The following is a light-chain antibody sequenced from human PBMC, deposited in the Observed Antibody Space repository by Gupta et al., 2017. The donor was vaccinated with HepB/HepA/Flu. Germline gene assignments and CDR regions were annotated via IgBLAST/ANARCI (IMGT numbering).Light chain of an antibody. J-gene: IGKJ4*01. Sequence: EIVLTQSPATLSLSPGERATLSCRASQSVRSYLVWYQQKPGQAPRLLIYDTSNRATGIPARFSGSGSATEFTLTISSREPEDFAVYYCQQRSSWPITFGGGTKVEIK. CDR2: DTS. CDR1: QSVRSY. CDR3: QQRSSWPIT. V-gene: IGKV3-11*01.